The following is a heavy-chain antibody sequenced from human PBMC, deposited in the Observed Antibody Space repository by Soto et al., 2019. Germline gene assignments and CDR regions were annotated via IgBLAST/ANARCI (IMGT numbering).Heavy chain of an antibody. CDR2: IHPGDSET. CDR3: ARQRITMVRGVSSSGLDV. V-gene: IGHV5-51*01. J-gene: IGHJ6*02. D-gene: IGHD3-10*01. Sequence: ESLKTSFKGRGYSFTSYYIAWVRQIPGKGLEWMGIIHPGDSETRYSPSFQGHVIISADKSITSAYLQWSSLEAADTAMYYCARQRITMVRGVSSSGLDVWGQGTTVTV. CDR1: GYSFTSYY.